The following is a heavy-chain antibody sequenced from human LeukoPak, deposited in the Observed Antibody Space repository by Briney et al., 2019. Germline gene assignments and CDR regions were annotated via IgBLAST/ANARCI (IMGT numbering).Heavy chain of an antibody. Sequence: GRSLRLSCAASGFTSSSYAMSWVRQAPGKGLEWVSAISGSGGSTYYADSVKGRFTISRDNSKNTLYLQMNSLRAEDTAVYYCAKGTYCGGDCYYYWGQGTLVTVSS. CDR1: GFTSSSYA. CDR2: ISGSGGST. CDR3: AKGTYCGGDCYYY. J-gene: IGHJ4*02. V-gene: IGHV3-23*01. D-gene: IGHD2-21*02.